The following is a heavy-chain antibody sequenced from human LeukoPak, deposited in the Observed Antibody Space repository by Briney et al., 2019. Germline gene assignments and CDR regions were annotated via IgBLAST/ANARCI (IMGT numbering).Heavy chain of an antibody. CDR1: GGSISSYY. V-gene: IGHV4-4*07. D-gene: IGHD2-21*01. CDR3: ARGVNPASPYWFDP. J-gene: IGHJ5*02. Sequence: SETLSLTCTVSGGSISSYYWSWIRQPAGKGLEWIGRIYTSGSTNYNPSLKSRVTISVDTSKNQFSLKLSSVTAADTAVYYCARGVNPASPYWFDPWGQGTLVTVSS. CDR2: IYTSGST.